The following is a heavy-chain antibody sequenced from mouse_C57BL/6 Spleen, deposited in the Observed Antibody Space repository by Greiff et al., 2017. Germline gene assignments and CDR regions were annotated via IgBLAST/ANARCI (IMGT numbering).Heavy chain of an antibody. CDR2: IYPGNSVT. V-gene: IGHV1-5*01. CDR1: GYTFTSYW. D-gene: IGHD2-4*01. J-gene: IGHJ1*03. CDR3: TRSDDDDGCWYFEV. Sequence: VQLQQSGTVLARPGASVKMSCKTSGYTFTSYWLHWVQQRPGQGLEWIGAIYPGNSVTSYNQKVKGKAKLTAVTSASTAYMELSSLTHEDSAVYDCTRSDDDDGCWYFEVWGTGTTVTVAS.